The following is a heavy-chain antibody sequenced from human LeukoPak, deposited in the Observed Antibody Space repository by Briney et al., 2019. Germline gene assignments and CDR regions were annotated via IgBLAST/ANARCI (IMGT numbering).Heavy chain of an antibody. J-gene: IGHJ4*02. CDR1: GGSVSSSSYY. CDR3: ARLFSGYGERGNDY. CDR2: IYYSGST. V-gene: IGHV4-39*01. D-gene: IGHD5-12*01. Sequence: SETLSLTCTVSGGSVSSSSYYWGWIRQPPGKGLEWIGSIYYSGSTYYNPSLKSRVTISVDTSKNQFSLKLSSVTAADTAVYYCARLFSGYGERGNDYWGQGTLVTVSS.